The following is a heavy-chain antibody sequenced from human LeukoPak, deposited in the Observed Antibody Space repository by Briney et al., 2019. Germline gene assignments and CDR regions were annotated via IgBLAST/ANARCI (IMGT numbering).Heavy chain of an antibody. CDR3: AKDVGGYYFTYWSGCFDH. D-gene: IGHD3-10*01. CDR2: ISSGGGST. J-gene: IGHJ4*02. Sequence: GGSLRLSCAGSGFTFSSYAMSWVRQAPGKGLEWVSGISSGGGSTYYADPVKGRFTISRDNSKNTLDLEMNSLRAEDTAVYYCAKDVGGYYFTYWSGCFDHWGQGTLVTVSS. V-gene: IGHV3-23*01. CDR1: GFTFSSYA.